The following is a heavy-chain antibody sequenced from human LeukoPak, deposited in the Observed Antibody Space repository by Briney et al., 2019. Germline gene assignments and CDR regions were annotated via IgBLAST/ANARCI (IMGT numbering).Heavy chain of an antibody. CDR2: ISGNGGSI. J-gene: IGHJ6*03. D-gene: IGHD2-15*01. Sequence: PGGSLRLSCSASGFTFSSYAMSWVRQAPGKGLEWVSAISGNGGSIFYADSVKGRFTISRDNAKNTLYLQMNSLRAEDTAVYYCARGQVAATAYYYYYYMDVWGKGTTVTVSS. CDR1: GFTFSSYA. V-gene: IGHV3-23*01. CDR3: ARGQVAATAYYYYYYMDV.